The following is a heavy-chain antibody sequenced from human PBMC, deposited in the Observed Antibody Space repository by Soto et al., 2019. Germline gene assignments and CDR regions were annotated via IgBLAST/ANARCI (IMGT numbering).Heavy chain of an antibody. J-gene: IGHJ4*02. V-gene: IGHV1-69*13. CDR1: GGTFSSYA. D-gene: IGHD4-17*01. CDR2: IIPIFGTA. CDR3: ARQEYVDYYFDX. Sequence: SLKVSCNASGGTFSSYAISWVRQAPGQGLEWMGGIIPIFGTANYAQKFQGRVTITSDESTSKAYMELSSLRSEDTAVYYCARQEYVDYYFDXWGQGTLVTVSX.